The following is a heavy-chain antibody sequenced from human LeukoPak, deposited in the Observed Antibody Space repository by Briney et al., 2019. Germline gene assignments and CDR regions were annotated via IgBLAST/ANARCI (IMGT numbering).Heavy chain of an antibody. V-gene: IGHV4-38-2*02. CDR2: IYQSGST. Sequence: SETLSLTXTVSGYSISSGYYWGWIRQPPGKGLEWIGSIYQSGSTYYNPSLKSRVTISVDTSKNQFSLKLSSVTAADTAVYYCARDSSSFNWFDPWGQGTLVTVSS. D-gene: IGHD6-13*01. CDR1: GYSISSGYY. J-gene: IGHJ5*02. CDR3: ARDSSSFNWFDP.